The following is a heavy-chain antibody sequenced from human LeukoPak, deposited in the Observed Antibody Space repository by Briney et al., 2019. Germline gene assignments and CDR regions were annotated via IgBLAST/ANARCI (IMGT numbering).Heavy chain of an antibody. CDR2: IYYSGST. CDR1: GGSISSSSYY. CDR3: ARGWRRYAFDV. J-gene: IGHJ3*01. V-gene: IGHV4-39*07. Sequence: SETLSFTCTVSGGSISSSSYYWGWIRQPPGKGLEWIGSIYYSGSTYYNPSLKSRVTISVDTSKNQFSLKLSSVTAADTAVYYCARGWRRYAFDVWGQGTMVTVSS. D-gene: IGHD2-15*01.